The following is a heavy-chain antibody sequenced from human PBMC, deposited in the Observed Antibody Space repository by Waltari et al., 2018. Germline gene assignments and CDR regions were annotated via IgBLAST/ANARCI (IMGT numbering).Heavy chain of an antibody. CDR1: GFIFNNYA. V-gene: IGHV3-23*01. J-gene: IGHJ5*02. D-gene: IGHD3-22*01. CDR2: INGYGDKT. CDR3: AKAHFYDTSGYIEH. Sequence: EVQVLESGGGLVQPGGYLRLNCAASGFIFNNYAIHWVRQAPGKGLEWVSGINGYGDKTYYADSVKGRFTLSRDNSRNTLSLQMNSLRAEDTAVYYCAKAHFYDTSGYIEHWGQGTLVTVSS.